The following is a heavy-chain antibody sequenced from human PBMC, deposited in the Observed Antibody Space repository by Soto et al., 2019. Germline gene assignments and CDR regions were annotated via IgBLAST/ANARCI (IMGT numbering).Heavy chain of an antibody. CDR1: GGSLSSYY. D-gene: IGHD5-18*01. CDR2: IYYSGST. J-gene: IGHJ5*02. CDR3: ARAPRRGYSYGSFDP. Sequence: SETLSLTCTVSGGSLSSYYWGWIRQPPGKELEWIGYIYYSGSTNYNPSLKSRVTISVDTSKNQFSLKLSSVTAADTAVYYCARAPRRGYSYGSFDPWGQGTLVTVSS. V-gene: IGHV4-59*01.